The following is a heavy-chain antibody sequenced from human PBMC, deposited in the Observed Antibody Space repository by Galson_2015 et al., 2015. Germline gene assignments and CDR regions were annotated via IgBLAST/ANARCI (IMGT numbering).Heavy chain of an antibody. Sequence: SLRLSCAASGFTFSSYAMSWVRQAPGKGLEWVSAISGSGGSTYYADSAKGRFTISRDNSKNTLYLQMNSLRAEDTAVYYCAKDMEAGARAFDYWGQGTLVTVSS. CDR3: AKDMEAGARAFDY. J-gene: IGHJ4*02. CDR2: ISGSGGST. CDR1: GFTFSSYA. D-gene: IGHD6-13*01. V-gene: IGHV3-23*01.